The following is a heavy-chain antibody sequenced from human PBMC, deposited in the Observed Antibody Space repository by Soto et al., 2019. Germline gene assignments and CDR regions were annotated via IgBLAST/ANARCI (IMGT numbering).Heavy chain of an antibody. D-gene: IGHD3-22*01. V-gene: IGHV3-74*01. CDR3: AKYHYYDGN. J-gene: IGHJ4*02. Sequence: GVSLRLSWAASGFTFNTYWMHWVRQAPGKGLVWVSRINSDGSSTIYADSVKGRFTISRDNAKNTLYLQMNSLRAEDTAVYYCAKYHYYDGNWGQGTLVTVSS. CDR2: INSDGSST. CDR1: GFTFNTYW.